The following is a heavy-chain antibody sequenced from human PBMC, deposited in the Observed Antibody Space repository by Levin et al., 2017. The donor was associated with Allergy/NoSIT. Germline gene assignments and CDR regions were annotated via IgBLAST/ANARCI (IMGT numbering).Heavy chain of an antibody. CDR3: AVFSFRYGTFDI. V-gene: IGHV4-34*01. D-gene: IGHD4-17*01. CDR2: ISHREST. CDR1: GASFSGYY. Sequence: MSSETLSLTCAVYGASFSGYYWSWIRQPPGRGLEWIGEISHRESTTYNPSLKSRVTISLDTSGNQYSLRLDSVTAADTAIYYCAVFSFRYGTFDIWGQGTMVTVSS. J-gene: IGHJ3*02.